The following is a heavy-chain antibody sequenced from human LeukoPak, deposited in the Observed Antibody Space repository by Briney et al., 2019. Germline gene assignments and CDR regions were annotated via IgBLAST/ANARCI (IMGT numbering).Heavy chain of an antibody. D-gene: IGHD6-13*01. J-gene: IGHJ4*02. Sequence: NSSETLSLTCTVSGASFSSSTYYWGWIRQPPGKGLEWIGSIYYSGSAYYNPSLKGRVTMSVDTSKNQFSLKLSSVTAADTAVYYCARHAGGIAAAGTRPFDYWGQGTLVTVSS. CDR1: GASFSSSTYY. V-gene: IGHV4-39*01. CDR3: ARHAGGIAAAGTRPFDY. CDR2: IYYSGSA.